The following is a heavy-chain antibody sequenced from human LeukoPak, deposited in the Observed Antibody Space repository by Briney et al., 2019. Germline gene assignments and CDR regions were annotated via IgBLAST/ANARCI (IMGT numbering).Heavy chain of an antibody. CDR2: INPNSGGT. CDR1: GYTFTDYY. D-gene: IGHD2/OR15-2a*01. CDR3: ARSDSPTHHTTIDS. V-gene: IGHV1-2*02. Sequence: AAVKASCKASGYTFTDYYMHWVRQAPGQGLEWMGWINPNSGGTNFAQKFQGRVTMTRDTSISTAYMELSRLRSDDTAVFYCARSDSPTHHTTIDSWGHGTLVAVSP. J-gene: IGHJ4*01.